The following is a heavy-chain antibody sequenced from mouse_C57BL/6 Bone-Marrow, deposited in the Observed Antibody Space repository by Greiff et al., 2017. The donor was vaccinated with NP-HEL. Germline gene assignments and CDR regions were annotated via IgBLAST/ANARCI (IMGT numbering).Heavy chain of an antibody. Sequence: DVKLVESGGDLVKPGGSLKLSCAASGFTFSSYGMSWVRQTPDKRLEWVATISSGGSYTYYPDSVKGRFTISRDNAKNTLYLQMSSLKSEDTAMYYCARRGGLLRYYYAMDYWGQGTSVTVSS. CDR3: ARRGGLLRYYYAMDY. J-gene: IGHJ4*01. V-gene: IGHV5-6*02. D-gene: IGHD1-1*01. CDR2: ISSGGSYT. CDR1: GFTFSSYG.